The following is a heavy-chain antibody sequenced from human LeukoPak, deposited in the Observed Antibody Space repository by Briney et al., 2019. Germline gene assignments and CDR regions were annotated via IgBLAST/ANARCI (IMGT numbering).Heavy chain of an antibody. V-gene: IGHV1-18*04. D-gene: IGHD6-19*01. CDR3: ARYNGYSSGWYVPNSTFDY. Sequence: GASVKVSCKASGYTFTSYGISWVRRAPGQGLEWMGWISAYNGNTNYAQKLQGRVTMTTDTSTSTAYMELRSLRSDDTAVYYCARYNGYSSGWYVPNSTFDYWGQGTLVTVSS. J-gene: IGHJ4*02. CDR1: GYTFTSYG. CDR2: ISAYNGNT.